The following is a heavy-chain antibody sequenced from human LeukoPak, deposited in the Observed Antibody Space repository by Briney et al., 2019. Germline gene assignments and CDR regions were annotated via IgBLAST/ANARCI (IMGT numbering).Heavy chain of an antibody. Sequence: PSETLSFTCTVSGGSINNYYWSWIRQPPGQGLEWIGYIFDSGSSGYNPSLKSRVTISVDTSRNQFSLKLSSVTAADTAVYYCARDLSTVPAGNWFDPWGQGTLVTVSS. J-gene: IGHJ5*02. CDR1: GGSINNYY. CDR3: ARDLSTVPAGNWFDP. V-gene: IGHV4-59*01. CDR2: IFDSGSS. D-gene: IGHD4-17*01.